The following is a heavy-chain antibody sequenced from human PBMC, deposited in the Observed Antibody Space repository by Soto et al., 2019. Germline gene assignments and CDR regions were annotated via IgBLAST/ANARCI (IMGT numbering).Heavy chain of an antibody. CDR3: AKGGRSSDYYGLSDY. Sequence: SLRLSCAASGFTFSSYAMSWVRQAPGKGLEWVSAISGSGGSTYYADSVKGRFTISRDNSKNTLYLQMNSLRAEDTAVYYCAKGGRSSDYYGLSDYWGQGTLVTV. J-gene: IGHJ4*02. D-gene: IGHD4-17*01. CDR1: GFTFSSYA. CDR2: ISGSGGST. V-gene: IGHV3-23*01.